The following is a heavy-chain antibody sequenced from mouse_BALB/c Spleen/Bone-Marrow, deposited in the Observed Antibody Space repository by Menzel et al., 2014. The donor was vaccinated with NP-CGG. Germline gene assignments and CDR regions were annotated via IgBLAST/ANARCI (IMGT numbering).Heavy chain of an antibody. CDR3: AREGGHYDALDF. Sequence: VQLQQSGPELVKPGASVKISCKASGYTFTDYNMHWVKQSHGKSLEWIGYIYPYNGGTGYNQKFKSKAALTVDTSSNTAYVELRSLTSEASAVYYCAREGGHYDALDFWGQGTSVTVSS. J-gene: IGHJ4*01. CDR1: GYTFTDYN. D-gene: IGHD2-13*01. V-gene: IGHV1S29*02. CDR2: IYPYNGGT.